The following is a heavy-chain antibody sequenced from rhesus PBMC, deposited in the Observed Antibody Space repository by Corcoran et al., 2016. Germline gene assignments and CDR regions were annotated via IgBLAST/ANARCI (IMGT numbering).Heavy chain of an antibody. CDR1: GGSISGGSG. Sequence: QVQLQESGPGLLKPSETLSLTCAVSGGSISGGSGRGWFRPPAAQGLGWIGSIYSSIRNTYYNPSLKGRVTLSTDTSKNQFSLKLSSVTAADTAVYYCARVGYNFWSGYNSLDVWGRGVLVTVSS. D-gene: IGHD3-3*01. V-gene: IGHV4S7*01. CDR2: IYSSIRNT. J-gene: IGHJ5-2*02. CDR3: ARVGYNFWSGYNSLDV.